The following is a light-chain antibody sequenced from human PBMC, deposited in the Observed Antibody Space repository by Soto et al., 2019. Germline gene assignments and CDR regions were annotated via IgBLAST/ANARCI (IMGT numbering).Light chain of an antibody. J-gene: IGKJ1*01. CDR1: QSVSNN. CDR2: DAS. V-gene: IGKV3-15*01. CDR3: QQYNNWWT. Sequence: EIVMTQSPASLSVSPGERATLSCRASQSVSNNLAWYQQKPGQAPRLLIYDASTRATGIPARFSGSGSGTEFTLTISSLQSEDFGVYYCQQYNNWWTFGQGTKMDIK.